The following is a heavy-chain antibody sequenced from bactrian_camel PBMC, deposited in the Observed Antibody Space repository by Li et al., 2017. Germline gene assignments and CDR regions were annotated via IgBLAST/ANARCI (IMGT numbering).Heavy chain of an antibody. CDR2: IDSDGRI. D-gene: IGHD6*01. CDR1: GKTNVLNC. CDR3: AAQFGSNNYCRVRRRDFAY. V-gene: IGHV3S53*01. Sequence: HVQLVESGGGLVQPGGSLNLSCAATGKTNVLNCMGWFRQVPGKSREGVAGIDSDGRITYADSVKGRFTISQDNAKNTVYLQMNSLKIEDTGTYYCAAQFGSNNYCRVRRRDFAYYGQGTQVTVS. J-gene: IGHJ6*01.